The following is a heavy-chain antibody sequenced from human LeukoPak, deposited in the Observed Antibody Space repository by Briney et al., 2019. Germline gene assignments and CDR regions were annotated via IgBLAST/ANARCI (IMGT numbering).Heavy chain of an antibody. CDR3: ARDAKYYYGSRTYFFFEY. Sequence: PSETLSLTCTVSGGSISSSTYYWSWIRQPAGKGLEWIGHIYTSGATNYNPSLKSRVTMSMDTSKNQFSLKLSSVTAADTAVYYCARDAKYYYGSRTYFFFEYWGQGTLLTVSS. CDR2: IYTSGAT. V-gene: IGHV4-61*09. D-gene: IGHD3-10*01. CDR1: GGSISSSTYY. J-gene: IGHJ4*02.